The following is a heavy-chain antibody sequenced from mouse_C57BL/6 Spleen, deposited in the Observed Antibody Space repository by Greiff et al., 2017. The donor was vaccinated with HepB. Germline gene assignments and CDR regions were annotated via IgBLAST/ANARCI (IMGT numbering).Heavy chain of an antibody. J-gene: IGHJ3*01. CDR1: GFTFSSYG. V-gene: IGHV5-6*01. CDR2: ISSGGSYT. Sequence: VKLVESGGDLVKPGGSLKLSCAASGFTFSSYGMSWVRQTPDKRLEWVATISSGGSYTYYPDSVKGRFTISRDNAKNTLYLQMSSLKSEDTAMYYCARHRVTTKGFAYWGQGTLVTVSA. CDR3: ARHRVTTKGFAY. D-gene: IGHD2-2*01.